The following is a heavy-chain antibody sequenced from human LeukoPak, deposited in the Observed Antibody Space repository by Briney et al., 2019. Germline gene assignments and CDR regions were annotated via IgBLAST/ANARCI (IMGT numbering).Heavy chain of an antibody. D-gene: IGHD6-13*01. CDR2: IYSSGST. Sequence: SETLSLTCTVSGGSISGYYWTWIRQPPGKGLEWIGYIYSSGSTKYNPSFKSPITISVDTSKNQLSLKLSSVTAADTAVYYCARGQQWFDPWGQGTLVTVSS. CDR1: GGSISGYY. J-gene: IGHJ5*02. CDR3: ARGQQWFDP. V-gene: IGHV4-59*12.